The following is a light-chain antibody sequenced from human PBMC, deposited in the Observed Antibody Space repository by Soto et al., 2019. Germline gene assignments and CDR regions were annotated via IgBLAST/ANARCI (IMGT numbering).Light chain of an antibody. V-gene: IGLV2-14*01. CDR3: SSYTSSSTRV. CDR2: DVS. Sequence: QSVLTQPASVSGSPGQSITISCTGTSSDVGGHNYVSWYQQHPGKAPKLMIYDVSNRPSGVSNRFSGSKSGNTASLTISGLQAEDEADYYCSSYTSSSTRVFGTGTKVTGL. CDR1: SSDVGGHNY. J-gene: IGLJ1*01.